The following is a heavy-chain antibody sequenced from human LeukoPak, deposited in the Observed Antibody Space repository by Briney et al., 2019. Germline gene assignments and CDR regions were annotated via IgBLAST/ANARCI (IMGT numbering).Heavy chain of an antibody. D-gene: IGHD4-17*01. V-gene: IGHV4-34*01. Sequence: SETLSLTCAVYGGSFSGYYWSWIRQPPGKGLEWIGEINHSGSTNYNPSLKSRVTISVDTSKNQFSLKLSSVTAADTAVYYCARGPYGDYLHDAFDIWGQGTMVTVSS. CDR2: INHSGST. CDR3: ARGPYGDYLHDAFDI. CDR1: GGSFSGYY. J-gene: IGHJ3*02.